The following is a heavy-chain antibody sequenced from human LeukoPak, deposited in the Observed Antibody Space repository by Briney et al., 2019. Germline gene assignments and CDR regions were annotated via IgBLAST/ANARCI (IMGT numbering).Heavy chain of an antibody. CDR2: IYYSGST. J-gene: IGHJ6*04. Sequence: PSETLSLTCTVSSGSISSGDYYWSWIRQPPGKGLEWIGYIYYSGSTYYNPSLKSRVTISVDTSKNQFSLKLSSVTAADTAVYYCARVCHYDILTGQYYYYGMDVWGKGTTVTVSS. V-gene: IGHV4-30-4*01. CDR1: SGSISSGDYY. CDR3: ARVCHYDILTGQYYYYGMDV. D-gene: IGHD3-9*01.